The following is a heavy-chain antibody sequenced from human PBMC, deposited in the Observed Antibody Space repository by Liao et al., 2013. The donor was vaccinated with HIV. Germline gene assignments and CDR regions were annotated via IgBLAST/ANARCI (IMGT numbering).Heavy chain of an antibody. J-gene: IGHJ5*02. CDR1: GGSISIGSYY. CDR3: ARETASGPYNWFDP. V-gene: IGHV4-61*02. D-gene: IGHD2-15*01. CDR2: IYISGST. Sequence: QVQLQESGPGLVKPSQTLSLTCTVSGGSISIGSYYWSWIRQPAGKGLEWIGRIYISGSTNYNPSLKGRVTISLDTSKNQLSLRLRSVTAADTAVYYCARETASGPYNWFDPGPGNPGHRLL.